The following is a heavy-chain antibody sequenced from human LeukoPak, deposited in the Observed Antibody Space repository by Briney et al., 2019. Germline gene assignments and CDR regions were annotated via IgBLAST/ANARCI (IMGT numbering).Heavy chain of an antibody. Sequence: SETLSLTCAVYGGSLSDYYWSWIRQPPGKGLEWIGEINHSGSTNYNPSLKSRVTISVDTSKNQFSLKVRSVTAADTAVYYCARRFPRVNPEYYYDSRGYYLDYWGQGTLVTVSS. CDR1: GGSLSDYY. J-gene: IGHJ4*02. CDR2: INHSGST. CDR3: ARRFPRVNPEYYYDSRGYYLDY. V-gene: IGHV4-34*01. D-gene: IGHD3-22*01.